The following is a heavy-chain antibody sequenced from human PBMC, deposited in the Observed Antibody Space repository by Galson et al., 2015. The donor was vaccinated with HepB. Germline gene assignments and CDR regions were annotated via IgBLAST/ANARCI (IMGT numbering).Heavy chain of an antibody. J-gene: IGHJ4*02. D-gene: IGHD5-18*01. CDR1: GFTFSNAW. CDR2: IKSKTDGGTT. V-gene: IGHV3-15*01. Sequence: SLRLSCAASGFTFSNAWMSWVRQAPGKGLEWVGRIKSKTDGGTTDYAAPVKGRFTISRDDSKNTLYLQMNSLKTEDTAVYYCTTDRGGYSYGLRFDYWGQGTLVTVSS. CDR3: TTDRGGYSYGLRFDY.